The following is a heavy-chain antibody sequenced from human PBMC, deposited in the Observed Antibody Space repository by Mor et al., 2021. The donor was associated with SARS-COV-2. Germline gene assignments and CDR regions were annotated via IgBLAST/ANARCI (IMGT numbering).Heavy chain of an antibody. D-gene: IGHD1-26*01. CDR3: ARDRPAYGRLLAQPYDY. Sequence: TYIYYADSEKGRFTISRDNAKNSLYLQMNSLRAEDTAVYYCARDRPAYGRLLAQPYDYWGQGTLVSVSS. J-gene: IGHJ4*02. CDR2: TYI. V-gene: IGHV3-21*01.